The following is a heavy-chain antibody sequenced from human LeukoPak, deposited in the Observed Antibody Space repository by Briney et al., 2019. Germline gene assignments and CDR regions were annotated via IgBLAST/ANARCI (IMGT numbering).Heavy chain of an antibody. CDR3: AHTTYYYDSSGGRAFDI. D-gene: IGHD3-22*01. V-gene: IGHV2-5*02. CDR1: GFSLRKNGVG. J-gene: IGHJ3*02. CDR2: IYWDDDK. Sequence: SGPTLVKPTQTLTLTCTFSGFSLRKNGVGVGWIRQPPGKALEWLALIYWDDDKRYSPSLKSRLTITKDTSKNQVVLTMTNMDPEDTATYYCAHTTYYYDSSGGRAFDIWGQGRMVTVSS.